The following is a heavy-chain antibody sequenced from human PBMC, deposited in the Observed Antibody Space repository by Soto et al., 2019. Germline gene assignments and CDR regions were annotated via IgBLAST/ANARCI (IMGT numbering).Heavy chain of an antibody. CDR1: GGSISSYH. Sequence: SETLSLTCTVSGGSISSYHWSWIRQSPGKGLEWIGYMYYSGSTDYNPSLKSRVTISVDRSKNQFSLNLSSVTAADTAIYYCARESGGYDSSTRYGLDVWGQGTTVTVSS. V-gene: IGHV4-59*12. D-gene: IGHD6-25*01. CDR3: ARESGGYDSSTRYGLDV. CDR2: MYYSGST. J-gene: IGHJ6*02.